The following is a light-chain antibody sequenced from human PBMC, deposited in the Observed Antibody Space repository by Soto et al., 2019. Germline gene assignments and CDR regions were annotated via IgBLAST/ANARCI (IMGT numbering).Light chain of an antibody. CDR1: QTINKY. V-gene: IGKV1-39*01. Sequence: DIHLTQSPSSLSASVGDSVTITCRSRQTINKYLNWYQHRPGKAPKLLIYAASSLQTGVPPRLSGAGAGTFFTLTISNLQLEDGASYYCRQSYGSPGAFGRGTKVQI. CDR3: RQSYGSPGA. J-gene: IGKJ1*01. CDR2: AAS.